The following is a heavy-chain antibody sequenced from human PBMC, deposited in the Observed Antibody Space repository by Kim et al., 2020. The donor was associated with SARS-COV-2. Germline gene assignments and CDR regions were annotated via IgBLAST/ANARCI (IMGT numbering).Heavy chain of an antibody. V-gene: IGHV1-8*01. J-gene: IGHJ6*02. Sequence: ASVKVSCKASGYTFTSYDINWVRQATGQGLEWMGWMNPNSGNTGYAQKFQGRVTMTRNTSISTAYMELSSLRSEDTAVYYCARLHYYDFWSGYSYYYYGMDVWGQGTTVTVYS. CDR2: MNPNSGNT. D-gene: IGHD3-3*01. CDR1: GYTFTSYD. CDR3: ARLHYYDFWSGYSYYYYGMDV.